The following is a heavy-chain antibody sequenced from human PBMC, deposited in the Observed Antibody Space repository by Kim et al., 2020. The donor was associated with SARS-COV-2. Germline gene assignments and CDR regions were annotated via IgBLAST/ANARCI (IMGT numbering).Heavy chain of an antibody. CDR1: GYSFTSYW. J-gene: IGHJ3*02. D-gene: IGHD2-15*01. V-gene: IGHV5-10-1*01. CDR2: IDPSDSYT. Sequence: GESLKISCKGSGYSFTSYWISWVRQMPGKGLEWMGRIDPSDSYTNYSPSFQGHVTISADKSISTAYLQWSSLKASDTAMYYCARQPGDIVVVVAAPQDAFDIWGQGTMVTVSS. CDR3: ARQPGDIVVVVAAPQDAFDI.